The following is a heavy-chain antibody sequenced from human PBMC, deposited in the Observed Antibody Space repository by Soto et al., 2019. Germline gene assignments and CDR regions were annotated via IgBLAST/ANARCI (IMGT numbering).Heavy chain of an antibody. D-gene: IGHD6-13*01. CDR3: ARDRGQQLVLYYYYGMDV. Sequence: GASVKVSCKASGGTFSSYAISWVRQAPGQGLEWMGGIIPIFGTANYAQKFQGRVTITADESTSTAYMELNSLRAEDTAVYYCARDRGQQLVLYYYYGMDVWGQGTTVTVSS. V-gene: IGHV1-69*13. CDR1: GGTFSSYA. CDR2: IIPIFGTA. J-gene: IGHJ6*02.